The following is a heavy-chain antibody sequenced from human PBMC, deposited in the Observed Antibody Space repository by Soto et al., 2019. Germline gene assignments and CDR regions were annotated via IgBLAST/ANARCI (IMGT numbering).Heavy chain of an antibody. Sequence: EVQLVESGGGLVQPGGSLRLSCVASGFTFSSYWMHWVRQAPGKGLVWVSRLNGDGSTTTYADSVKGRFTISRDNANNTLYLHMNSLRADDAAVYYCARGGTSTSYWGRFHYWGQGTLVTVSS. D-gene: IGHD2-2*01. CDR1: GFTFSSYW. V-gene: IGHV3-74*01. J-gene: IGHJ4*02. CDR3: ARGGTSTSYWGRFHY. CDR2: LNGDGSTT.